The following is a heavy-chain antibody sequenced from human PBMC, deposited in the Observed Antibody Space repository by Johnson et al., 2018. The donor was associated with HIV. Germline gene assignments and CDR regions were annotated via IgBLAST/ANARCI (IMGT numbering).Heavy chain of an antibody. J-gene: IGHJ3*02. D-gene: IGHD3-10*01. CDR2: ISWDGGST. CDR3: AATMVRGVIQSRAFDI. V-gene: IGHV3-43D*03. Sequence: VQLLESGGVVVQPGGSLRLSCAASGFTFDDYAMHWVRQAPGKGLEWVSLISWDGGSTYYADSVKGRFTISRDNSKNSLYLQMNSLRAEDTAIYYCAATMVRGVIQSRAFDIWGQGTMVTVSS. CDR1: GFTFDDYA.